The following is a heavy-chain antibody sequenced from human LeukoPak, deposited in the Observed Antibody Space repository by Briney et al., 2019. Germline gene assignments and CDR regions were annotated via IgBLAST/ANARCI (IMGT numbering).Heavy chain of an antibody. CDR1: GYTFTDYG. Sequence: ASVKVSCKASGYTFTDYGFTWVRQAPGQGLEWMGWISALNGNANYAHKFRGRVTLTRDTSTGTAYMELRSLKSGDTAVYYCARDEQYQLMILDFWGQGTLITVSS. CDR2: ISALNGNA. J-gene: IGHJ4*02. V-gene: IGHV1-18*01. D-gene: IGHD3-16*01. CDR3: ARDEQYQLMILDF.